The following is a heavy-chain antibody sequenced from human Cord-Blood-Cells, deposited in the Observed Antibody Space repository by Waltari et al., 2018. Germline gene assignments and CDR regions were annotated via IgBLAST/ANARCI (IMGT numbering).Heavy chain of an antibody. J-gene: IGHJ4*02. D-gene: IGHD5-18*01. CDR2: ISGSGGST. CDR3: AKDPLGYSYGYYFDY. CDR1: GLTLSSYA. Sequence: EVQLLESGGGLVQPGGSLRLSCAASGLTLSSYAMSWVRQAPGKGLEWVSAISGSGGSTYYADSVKGRFTISRDNSKNTLYLQMNSLRAEDTAVYYCAKDPLGYSYGYYFDYWGQGTLVTVSS. V-gene: IGHV3-23*01.